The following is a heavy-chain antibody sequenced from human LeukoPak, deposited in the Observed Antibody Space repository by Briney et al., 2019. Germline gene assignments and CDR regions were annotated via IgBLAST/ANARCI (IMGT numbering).Heavy chain of an antibody. V-gene: IGHV4-34*01. CDR1: GGSFSGYY. D-gene: IGHD3-22*01. Sequence: KPSETLSLTCAVYGGSFSGYYWSWIRQPPGKGLEWIGEINHSGSTNYNPSLKSRVTISVDTSKNQFSLKLSSVTAADTAVYYCARVAITMIADWYFDLWGRGTLVTVSS. CDR2: INHSGST. CDR3: ARVAITMIADWYFDL. J-gene: IGHJ2*01.